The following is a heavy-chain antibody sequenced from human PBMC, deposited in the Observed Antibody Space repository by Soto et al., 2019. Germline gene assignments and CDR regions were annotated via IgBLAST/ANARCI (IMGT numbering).Heavy chain of an antibody. CDR2: IKSKTDGGTT. J-gene: IGHJ6*02. CDR3: TTGSSYYYYYGMDV. Sequence: EVQLVESGGGLVKPGGSLRLSCAASGFTFSNAWMNWVRQAPGKGLEWVGRIKSKTDGGTTDYAAPVKGRFTISRDDSKNTLYLQMNSLQTEDTAVYYCTTGSSYYYYYGMDVWGQGTTVTVSS. V-gene: IGHV3-15*07. CDR1: GFTFSNAW.